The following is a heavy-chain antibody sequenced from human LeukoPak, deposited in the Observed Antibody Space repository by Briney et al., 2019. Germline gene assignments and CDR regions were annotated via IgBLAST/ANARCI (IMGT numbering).Heavy chain of an antibody. V-gene: IGHV4-34*01. CDR1: GGSFSGYY. Sequence: PSETLSLTCAVYGGSFSGYYWSWIRQPPGKGLEWIGEINHSGSTNYNPSLKSRVTISVDTSKSQFSLQLSSVTAADTAVYYCARARGYWSSTSCQKQLGPLALRYWGQGTLVTVSS. J-gene: IGHJ4*02. CDR3: ARARGYWSSTSCQKQLGPLALRY. D-gene: IGHD2-2*01. CDR2: INHSGST.